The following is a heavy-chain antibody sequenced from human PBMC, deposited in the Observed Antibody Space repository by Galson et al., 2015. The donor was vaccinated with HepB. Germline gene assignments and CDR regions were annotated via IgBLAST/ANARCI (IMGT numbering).Heavy chain of an antibody. CDR3: AKELTMVRGVMGY. CDR1: GFTSSSYA. J-gene: IGHJ4*02. V-gene: IGHV3-30-3*01. D-gene: IGHD3-10*01. Sequence: SLRLSCAASGFTSSSYAMHWVRQAPGKGLEWVAVISYDGSNKYYADSVKGRFTISRDNSKNTLYLQMNSLRAEDTAVYYCAKELTMVRGVMGYWGQGTLVTVSS. CDR2: ISYDGSNK.